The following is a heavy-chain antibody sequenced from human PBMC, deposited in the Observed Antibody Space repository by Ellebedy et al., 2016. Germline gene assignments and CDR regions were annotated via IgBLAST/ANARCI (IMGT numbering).Heavy chain of an antibody. Sequence: SETLSLTCAVSSVSVSSHSWGWIRQSPGRGLEWIGHSSYSGTANYNPSLRGRVTISMDTSENRISLQLSSVTAADTAEYYCVSLWSGSSNGFGPWGQGILVTVSS. CDR2: SSYSGTA. J-gene: IGHJ5*02. CDR1: SVSVSSHS. CDR3: VSLWSGSSNGFGP. V-gene: IGHV4-59*08. D-gene: IGHD2-21*01.